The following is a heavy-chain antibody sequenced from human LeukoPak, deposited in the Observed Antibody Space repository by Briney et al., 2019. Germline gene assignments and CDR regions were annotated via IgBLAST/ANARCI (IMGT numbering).Heavy chain of an antibody. CDR3: ARSYSGYDSPFDF. CDR1: SGSLSSYL. Sequence: PSETLSLTCTVSSGSLSSYLWSWLRQSPGKQLEWIGYISYSGSTNYNPCLKSRITMSVDTSKNQFSLKVTSVTAADTALYYCARSYSGYDSPFDFWGQGTLVTVSS. V-gene: IGHV4-59*01. CDR2: ISYSGST. J-gene: IGHJ4*02. D-gene: IGHD5-12*01.